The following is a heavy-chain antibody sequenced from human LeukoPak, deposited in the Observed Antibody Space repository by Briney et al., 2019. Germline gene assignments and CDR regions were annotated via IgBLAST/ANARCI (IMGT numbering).Heavy chain of an antibody. CDR1: GGTFSSYA. D-gene: IGHD4-17*01. J-gene: IGHJ1*01. CDR3: ARDEVDGDYTHFQH. CDR2: IIPIFGTA. V-gene: IGHV1-69*13. Sequence: GASVKVSCKASGGTFSSYAISWVRQAPGQGLEWMGGIIPIFGTANYAQKFQGRGTITAAESTGTTDIDLNSLRSEDTAVYYCARDEVDGDYTHFQHWGRGTLVTVSS.